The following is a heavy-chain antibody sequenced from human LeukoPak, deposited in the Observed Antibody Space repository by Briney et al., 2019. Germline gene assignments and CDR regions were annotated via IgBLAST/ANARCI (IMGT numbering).Heavy chain of an antibody. Sequence: PSETLSLTCTVSGGSISSGDYYWSWIRQPPGKGLEWIGYIYYSGSTNYNPSLKSRVTISVDTSKNQFSLKLSSVTAADTAVYYCARVPGPRRWEPTLYFDYWGQGTLVTVSS. CDR1: GGSISSGDYY. CDR2: IYYSGST. J-gene: IGHJ4*02. V-gene: IGHV4-61*08. CDR3: ARVPGPRRWEPTLYFDY. D-gene: IGHD1-26*01.